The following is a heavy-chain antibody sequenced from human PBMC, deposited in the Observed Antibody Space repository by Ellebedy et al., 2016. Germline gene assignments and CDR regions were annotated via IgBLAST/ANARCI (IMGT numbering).Heavy chain of an antibody. Sequence: ASVKVSXXASGYTFTDYYMHWVRQAPGQGLEWMGWINPNSGGTNYAQKFQGRVTMTRDRSISTAYMELSRLRSDDTAVYYCARDGASGGALDIWGQGTMVTVSS. CDR1: GYTFTDYY. V-gene: IGHV1-2*02. CDR2: INPNSGGT. CDR3: ARDGASGGALDI. J-gene: IGHJ3*02. D-gene: IGHD6-19*01.